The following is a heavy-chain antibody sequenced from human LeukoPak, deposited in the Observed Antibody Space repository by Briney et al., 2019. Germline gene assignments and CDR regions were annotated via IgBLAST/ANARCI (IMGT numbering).Heavy chain of an antibody. J-gene: IGHJ4*02. CDR2: IKQDGSEN. V-gene: IGHV3-7*03. D-gene: IGHD2-2*01. CDR1: GFTFSSNW. CDR3: ARDRGYCTSTSCPLFDY. Sequence: GGSLRLSCAASGFTFSSNWMSWVRQAPGKGLEWVANIKQDGSENYYVDSVKCRFTISRDNAKNSLYLQMNSLRADDTAVYYCARDRGYCTSTSCPLFDYWGQGTRVTVSS.